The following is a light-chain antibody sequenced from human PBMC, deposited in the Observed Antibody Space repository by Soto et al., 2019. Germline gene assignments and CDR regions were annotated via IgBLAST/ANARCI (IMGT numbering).Light chain of an antibody. V-gene: IGKV3-15*01. Sequence: EIVMTQSPATLSVSPGERATLSCRASQSVSSNLAWYQQKPGQAPRLLIYGASTRATGIPARFSGGRSGTEFTLTISSLQSEDFAVYYCQQYNNWPPWTFGQGTNLEIK. J-gene: IGKJ2*02. CDR3: QQYNNWPPWT. CDR1: QSVSSN. CDR2: GAS.